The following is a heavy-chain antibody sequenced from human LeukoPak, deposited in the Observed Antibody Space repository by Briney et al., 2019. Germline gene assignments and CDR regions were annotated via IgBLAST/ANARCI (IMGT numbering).Heavy chain of an antibody. D-gene: IGHD3-22*01. J-gene: IGHJ4*02. CDR2: IYYSGST. Sequence: SETLSLTCTVSGASISSRSYYWGWIRQPPGKGLEWIGTIYYSGSTYYNPSLKSRVTISVDTSKNQFSLKLSSVTAADTAVYYXAXXXHYDSXXYYYETYDYFDYWGQGTLVTVSS. V-gene: IGHV4-39*01. CDR1: GASISSRSYY. CDR3: AXXXHYDSXXYYYETYDYFDY.